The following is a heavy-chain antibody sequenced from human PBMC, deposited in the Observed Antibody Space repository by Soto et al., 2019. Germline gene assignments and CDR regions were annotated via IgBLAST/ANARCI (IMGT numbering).Heavy chain of an antibody. J-gene: IGHJ3*02. D-gene: IGHD3-3*01. CDR1: GSTFTGYY. V-gene: IGHV1-2*04. CDR2: INPNSGGT. CDR3: ARAVPPTYYDFWSGYYRDAFDI. Sequence: ASVKVSCKASGSTFTGYYMHWVRQAPGQGLEWMGWINPNSGGTNYAQKFQGWVTMTRDTSISTAYMELSRLRSDDTAVYYCARAVPPTYYDFWSGYYRDAFDIWGQGTMVTVSS.